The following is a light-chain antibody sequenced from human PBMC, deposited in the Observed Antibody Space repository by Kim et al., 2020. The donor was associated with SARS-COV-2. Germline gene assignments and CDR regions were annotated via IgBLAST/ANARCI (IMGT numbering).Light chain of an antibody. CDR3: QVWDSRIDHAV. CDR1: RVGSKS. J-gene: IGLJ2*01. V-gene: IGLV3-21*04. Sequence: SYELTQPPSVSVAPGKTARITCGGNRVGSKSVHWYQQKAGQAPVLVIYYDSDRPSGIPERLSGSKSGDTATLSISRVEAGDEADYYCQVWDSRIDHAVFGGGTQLTVL. CDR2: YDS.